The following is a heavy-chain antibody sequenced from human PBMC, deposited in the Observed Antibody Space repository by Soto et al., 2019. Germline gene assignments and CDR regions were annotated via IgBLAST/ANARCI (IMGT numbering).Heavy chain of an antibody. CDR1: GDTFSDYY. CDR2: VNPSGGHT. D-gene: IGHD2-21*02. Sequence: VQLMQSGAEVKKPGASVKVSCKASGDTFSDYYIHWVRQAPGQGLEWMGTVNPSGGHTTYSQHFLGRVTMTRDTSTSTRHMELTSLTSEDTAVYYCARGGLVVVVTAALDYGGQGTLVTVSS. V-gene: IGHV1-46*01. J-gene: IGHJ4*02. CDR3: ARGGLVVVVTAALDY.